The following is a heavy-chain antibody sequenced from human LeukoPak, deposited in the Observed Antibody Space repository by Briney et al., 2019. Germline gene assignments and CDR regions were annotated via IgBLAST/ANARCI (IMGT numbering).Heavy chain of an antibody. CDR1: GFTFSSYA. CDR2: ISGSGGST. CDR3: AKQNYYGSGTDQTDYFDY. D-gene: IGHD3-10*01. V-gene: IGHV3-23*01. Sequence: PGGSLRLSCAASGFTFSSYAMSWVRQAPGKGLEWVSAISGSGGSTYYADSVKGRFTISRDNSKNTLYLQMNSLRAEDTAVYYCAKQNYYGSGTDQTDYFDYWGQEPWSPSPQ. J-gene: IGHJ4*01.